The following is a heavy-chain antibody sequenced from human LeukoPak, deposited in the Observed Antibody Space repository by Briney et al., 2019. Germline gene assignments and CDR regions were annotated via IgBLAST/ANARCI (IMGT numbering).Heavy chain of an antibody. CDR3: ATSRQLLDNWFDP. V-gene: IGHV4-34*01. CDR1: GGSISSYY. J-gene: IGHJ5*02. Sequence: PSETLSLTCTVSGGSISSYYWSWIRQPPGKGLEWIGEINHSGSTNYNPSLKSRVTISVDTSKNQFSLKLSSFTAAGTAVSYFATSRQLLDNWFDPWGQGTLVTVSS. D-gene: IGHD2-2*01. CDR2: INHSGST.